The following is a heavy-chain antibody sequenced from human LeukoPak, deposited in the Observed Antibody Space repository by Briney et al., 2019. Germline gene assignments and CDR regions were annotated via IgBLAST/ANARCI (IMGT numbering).Heavy chain of an antibody. J-gene: IGHJ4*02. CDR2: IWYDGSNK. CDR3: ARDGYSSSWYPAPLDY. Sequence: GRSLRLSCAASGFTFSSYGMHWVRQAPGKGLEWVAVIWYDGSNKYYADSVKGRFTISRDNSKNTLYLQMNSLRAEDTAVYYCARDGYSSSWYPAPLDYWGQGTLVTVSS. CDR1: GFTFSSYG. D-gene: IGHD6-13*01. V-gene: IGHV3-33*08.